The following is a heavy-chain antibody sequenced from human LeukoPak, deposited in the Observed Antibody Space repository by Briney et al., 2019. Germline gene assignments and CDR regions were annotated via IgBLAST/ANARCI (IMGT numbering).Heavy chain of an antibody. CDR3: ARSLWNNYEGY. V-gene: IGHV3-7*01. J-gene: IGHJ4*02. CDR1: GFTFTSYW. D-gene: IGHD3-3*01. CDR2: IKQDGSEK. Sequence: GGSLRLSCAASGFTFTSYWMIWVRQAPGKGLEWVANIKQDGSEKYYVDSLKGRFTISRDNAKNSLFLQMNSLRAEDTAVYYCARSLWNNYEGYWGQGTLVTVSS.